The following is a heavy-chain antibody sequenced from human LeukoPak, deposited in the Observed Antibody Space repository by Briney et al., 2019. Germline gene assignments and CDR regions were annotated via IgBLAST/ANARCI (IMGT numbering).Heavy chain of an antibody. CDR1: GYTFTSYY. CDR3: ARDLKPARLYDILTGYLFGFDP. V-gene: IGHV1-46*01. D-gene: IGHD3-9*01. J-gene: IGHJ5*02. CDR2: INPSGGST. Sequence: GASVKVSCKASGYTFTSYYMHWVRQAPGQGLEWMGIINPSGGSTSYAQKFQGRVTMTRDMSTSTVYMELSSLRSEDTAVYYCARDLKPARLYDILTGYLFGFDPWGQGTLVTVSS.